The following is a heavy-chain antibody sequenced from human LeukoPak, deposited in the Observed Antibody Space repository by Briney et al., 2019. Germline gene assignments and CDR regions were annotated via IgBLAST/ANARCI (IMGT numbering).Heavy chain of an antibody. J-gene: IGHJ4*02. CDR2: IIPIFGTA. CDR3: ASLGGGSTVTTYLNY. Sequence: ASVKVSCKASRGTFSSYAINWVRQAPGQGLEWMGGIIPIFGTANYAQKFQGRVTITADESMSTAYMELSSLRSEDTAVYYCASLGGGSTVTTYLNYWGQGTLVTVSS. CDR1: RGTFSSYA. V-gene: IGHV1-69*13. D-gene: IGHD4-17*01.